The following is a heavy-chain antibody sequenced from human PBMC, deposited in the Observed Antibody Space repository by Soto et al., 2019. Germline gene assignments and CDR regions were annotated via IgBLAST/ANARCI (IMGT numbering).Heavy chain of an antibody. CDR3: ARNRSIIAVAVFDS. J-gene: IGHJ5*01. CDR1: GGSFSGYY. CDR2: INHSGST. D-gene: IGHD6-19*01. V-gene: IGHV4-34*01. Sequence: SETLSLTCAVYGGSFSGYYWSWIRQPPGKGLEWIGEINHSGSTNYNPSLKSRVTISVDTSKNQFSLKLSSVTAADTAVYYCARNRSIIAVAVFDSWGQGSLVTVSS.